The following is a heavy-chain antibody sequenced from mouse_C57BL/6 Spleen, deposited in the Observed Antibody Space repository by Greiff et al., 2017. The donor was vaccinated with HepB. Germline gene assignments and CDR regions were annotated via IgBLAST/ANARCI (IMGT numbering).Heavy chain of an antibody. J-gene: IGHJ4*01. CDR3: AREGYGYAMDY. CDR1: GFTFSDYY. V-gene: IGHV5-16*01. D-gene: IGHD2-2*01. CDR2: INYDGSST. Sequence: EVNVVESEGGLVQPGSSMKLSCTASGFTFSDYYMAWVRQVPEKGLEWVANINYDGSSTYYLDSLKSRFIISRDNAKNILYLQMSSLKSEDTATYYCAREGYGYAMDYWGQGTSVTVSS.